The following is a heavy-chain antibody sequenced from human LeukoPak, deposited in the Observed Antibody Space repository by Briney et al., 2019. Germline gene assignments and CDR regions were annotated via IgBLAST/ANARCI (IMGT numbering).Heavy chain of an antibody. CDR1: GFTFSSYA. CDR3: AKDPQQLILSNFLGF. D-gene: IGHD6-13*01. J-gene: IGHJ4*02. V-gene: IGHV3-30*18. Sequence: GMSLRLSCAASGFTFSSYAMYWVRQAPGKGLEWVAAVSYDGNNKYYTDSVKGRFTISSDNSKSTLYLQMNSLRPDDSAVYYCAKDPQQLILSNFLGFWGQGTLVTVSS. CDR2: VSYDGNNK.